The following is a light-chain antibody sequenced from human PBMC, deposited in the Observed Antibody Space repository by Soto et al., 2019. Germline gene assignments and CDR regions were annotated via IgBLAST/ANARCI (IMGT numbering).Light chain of an antibody. CDR1: QSIRTY. V-gene: IGKV1-39*01. CDR2: AAS. J-gene: IGKJ5*01. CDR3: QQFNSYPIT. Sequence: DIQMTQSPSSLSASVGDRVTITCRASQSIRTYLNWYQQKPGKAPKVLISAASNLQSGVPSRFSGSGSGTDFTLTISSLQPEDFATYYCQQFNSYPITFGQGTRLEIK.